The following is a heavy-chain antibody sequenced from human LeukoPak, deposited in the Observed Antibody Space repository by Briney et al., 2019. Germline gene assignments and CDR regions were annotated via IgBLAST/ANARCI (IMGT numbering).Heavy chain of an antibody. Sequence: SETLSLTCAVSGGSITNSNWWSWVRQPPGKGLEWIGEIYHGGSTNYNPSLKSRVTISVDKSKNQFSLKLTSVTAADTAVYYCARTSIAAAGTIDDWGQGTLVTVSS. CDR2: IYHGGST. V-gene: IGHV4-4*02. J-gene: IGHJ4*02. CDR3: ARTSIAAAGTIDD. D-gene: IGHD6-13*01. CDR1: GGSITNSNW.